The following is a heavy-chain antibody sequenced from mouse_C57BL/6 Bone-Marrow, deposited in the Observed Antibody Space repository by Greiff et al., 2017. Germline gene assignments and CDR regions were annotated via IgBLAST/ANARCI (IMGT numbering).Heavy chain of an antibody. Sequence: ESGPGLVKPSQSLFLACSITGFPITSGYYWIWIRQSPGKPLEWMGYITHSGETFYNPSLQSPISITRETSKNQFFLQLNSVTTEDTAMYYCAGDYDGYWYCEVWGAGTTVTVSS. J-gene: IGHJ1*01. D-gene: IGHD2-3*01. V-gene: IGHV12-3*02. CDR3: AGDYDGYWYCEV. CDR1: GFPITSGYY. CDR2: ITHSGET.